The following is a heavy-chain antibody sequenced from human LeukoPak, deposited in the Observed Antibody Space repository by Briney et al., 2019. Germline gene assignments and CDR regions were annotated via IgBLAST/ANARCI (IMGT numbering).Heavy chain of an antibody. CDR2: ISGGGRST. CDR3: ANGIAVADLPHDY. D-gene: IGHD6-19*01. V-gene: IGHV3-23*01. CDR1: GFTFSSYA. J-gene: IGHJ4*02. Sequence: GGSLRLSCAASGFTFSSYAMSWVRQSPGKGLEWVSAISGGGRSTYYADSVKGRFTISRDNSKNTLYLQMNSLRAEDTAVYYCANGIAVADLPHDYWGQGTLVTVSS.